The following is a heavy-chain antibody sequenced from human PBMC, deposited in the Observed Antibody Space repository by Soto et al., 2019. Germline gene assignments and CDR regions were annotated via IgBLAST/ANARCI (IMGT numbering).Heavy chain of an antibody. D-gene: IGHD6-13*01. CDR3: TRHRSSSWFDY. J-gene: IGHJ4*02. CDR1: GFTFSGSA. V-gene: IGHV3-73*01. Sequence: AGGSLILSCAASGFTFSGSAMHWVRQASGKGLEWVGRIRSKANSYATAYAASVKGRFTITRDDSKNTAYLQMNSLKTEDTAVYYCTRHRSSSWFDYWGQGTLVTVSS. CDR2: IRSKANSYAT.